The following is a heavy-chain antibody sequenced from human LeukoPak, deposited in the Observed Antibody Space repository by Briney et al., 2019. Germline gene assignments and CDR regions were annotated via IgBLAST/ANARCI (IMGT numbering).Heavy chain of an antibody. CDR1: GYTLTELS. V-gene: IGHV1-24*01. Sequence: ASVTVSCKVSGYTLTELSMHWVRQAPGKGLEWMGGFDPEDGETIYAQKFQGRVTMTEDTSTDTAYMELSSLRSEDTAVYYCATTASNSGYDLGWFDPWGQGTLVTVSS. CDR3: ATTASNSGYDLGWFDP. J-gene: IGHJ5*02. CDR2: FDPEDGET. D-gene: IGHD5-12*01.